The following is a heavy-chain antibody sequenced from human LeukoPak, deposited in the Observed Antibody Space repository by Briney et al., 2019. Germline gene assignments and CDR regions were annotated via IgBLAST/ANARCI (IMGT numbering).Heavy chain of an antibody. Sequence: SETLSLTCAVYGGSFSGYYWSWIRQPPGKGLEWIGYFSYIGSTNYNPSLKSRVTISVDTSKNQFSLKLSSVTAADTAVYYCAGDGRIAVAGYYYYYGMDVWGQGTTVTVSS. CDR2: FSYIGST. D-gene: IGHD6-19*01. V-gene: IGHV4-59*01. CDR1: GGSFSGYY. J-gene: IGHJ6*02. CDR3: AGDGRIAVAGYYYYYGMDV.